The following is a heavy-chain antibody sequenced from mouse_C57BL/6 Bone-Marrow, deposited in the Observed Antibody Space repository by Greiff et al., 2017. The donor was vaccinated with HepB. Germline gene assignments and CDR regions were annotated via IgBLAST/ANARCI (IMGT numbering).Heavy chain of an antibody. J-gene: IGHJ4*01. Sequence: DVKLVESGGGLVQSGRSLRLSCATSGFTFSDFYMEWVRQAPGKGLEWIAASRNKANDYTTEYSASVKGRFIVSRDTSQSILYLQMNALRAEDTAIYYCAREEYAMDYWGQGTSVTVSS. V-gene: IGHV7-1*01. CDR3: AREEYAMDY. CDR2: SRNKANDYTT. CDR1: GFTFSDFY.